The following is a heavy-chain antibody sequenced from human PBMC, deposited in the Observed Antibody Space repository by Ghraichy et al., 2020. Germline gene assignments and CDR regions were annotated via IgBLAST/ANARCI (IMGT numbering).Heavy chain of an antibody. Sequence: SCAASGFIFSSYWMHWVRQAPGKGLVWVSHINNDGSNTSYADSVKGRFTISRDNAKNTLYLQMNSLRAEDTAVYYCARDTMLLWFEEGMDVWGQGTTVTVSS. J-gene: IGHJ6*02. V-gene: IGHV3-74*01. CDR3: ARDTMLLWFEEGMDV. CDR2: INNDGSNT. D-gene: IGHD3-10*01. CDR1: GFIFSSYW.